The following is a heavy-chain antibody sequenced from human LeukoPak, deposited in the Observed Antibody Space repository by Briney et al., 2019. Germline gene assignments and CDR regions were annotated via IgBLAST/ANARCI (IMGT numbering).Heavy chain of an antibody. CDR3: AREADCSGGGCYRGAFDI. V-gene: IGHV3-33*01. Sequence: GGSLRLSCAASGFTFSTYAMHWVRQAPGKGLEWVAVIWYDGSNKYYGDSVKGRLSISRDNSKNTLFLQMNSLRAEDTAVYYCAREADCSGGGCYRGAFDIWGQGTMVAVSS. CDR1: GFTFSTYA. CDR2: IWYDGSNK. J-gene: IGHJ3*02. D-gene: IGHD2-15*01.